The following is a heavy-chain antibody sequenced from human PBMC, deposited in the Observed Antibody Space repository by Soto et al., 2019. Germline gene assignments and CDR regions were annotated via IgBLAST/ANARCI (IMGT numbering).Heavy chain of an antibody. J-gene: IGHJ1*01. CDR1: EFTFSSYA. CDR3: AKDVHYDIVTGIEYFHH. D-gene: IGHD3-9*01. Sequence: EVQLLESGGGLVQPGGSLKLSCAASEFTFSSYAVSWVRQAPGKGLEWVSGISGTGRVANYAESVKGRFTISRDNPKSTLFLQMNSLRPEDTAVYYCAKDVHYDIVTGIEYFHHWGQGTLVTVSS. V-gene: IGHV3-23*01. CDR2: ISGTGRVA.